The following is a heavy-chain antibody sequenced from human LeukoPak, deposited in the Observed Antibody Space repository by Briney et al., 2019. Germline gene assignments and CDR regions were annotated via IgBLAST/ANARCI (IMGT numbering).Heavy chain of an antibody. J-gene: IGHJ4*02. Sequence: GGSLRLSCAASGFTFSTYAMSWVRQAPGKGLEWVSAITGSGGSTYYADSVKGRFTISRDNSKNTLYVQMNSLRAEDTAVYYCATERNWVFDYWGQGTLVTISS. CDR1: GFTFSTYA. V-gene: IGHV3-23*01. CDR2: ITGSGGST. D-gene: IGHD7-27*01. CDR3: ATERNWVFDY.